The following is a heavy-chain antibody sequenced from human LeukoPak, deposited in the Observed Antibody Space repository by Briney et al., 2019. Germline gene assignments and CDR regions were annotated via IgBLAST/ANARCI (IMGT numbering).Heavy chain of an antibody. CDR1: GFTFSSYA. Sequence: GGSLRLSCAASGFTFSSYAMSWVRQAPGKGLEWVSAISGSGASTYYADSVKGRFTISRDYSKNTLYLQMNSLRADDTAVYYCARDGGSSSWSFGWAYWGQGTLVTVSS. J-gene: IGHJ4*02. V-gene: IGHV3-23*01. CDR2: ISGSGAST. D-gene: IGHD2-2*01. CDR3: ARDGGSSSWSFGWAY.